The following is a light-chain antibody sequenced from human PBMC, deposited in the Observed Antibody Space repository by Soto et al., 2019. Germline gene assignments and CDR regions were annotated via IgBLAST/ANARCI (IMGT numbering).Light chain of an antibody. V-gene: IGKV1-8*01. J-gene: IGKJ1*01. CDR1: QGISSY. CDR2: AAS. CDR3: QQYFTSPRT. Sequence: AIRMTQSPSSLSASTGDRVNITCRASQGISSYLVWYQQRPGTAAKRLIYAASTLQSGVPSRFSGSGSGTDFTLTISFLQSEDFATYYCQQYFTSPRTFGQGTKVEIK.